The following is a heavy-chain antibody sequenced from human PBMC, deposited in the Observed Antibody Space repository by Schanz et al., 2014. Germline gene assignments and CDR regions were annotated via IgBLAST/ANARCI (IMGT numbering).Heavy chain of an antibody. CDR3: VRDSFFAFDH. CDR2: INSVGSNT. Sequence: EVQLVQSGGGLVQPGGSLRLSCAASGFTFSSHWMHWVRQDPGKGLVWVARINSVGSNTDYADSVKGRFTMSRDNAKNSVFLQMNSLRAEDTAVYYCVRDSFFAFDHWGQGTLVTVSS. J-gene: IGHJ4*02. CDR1: GFTFSSHW. D-gene: IGHD3-3*01. V-gene: IGHV3-74*01.